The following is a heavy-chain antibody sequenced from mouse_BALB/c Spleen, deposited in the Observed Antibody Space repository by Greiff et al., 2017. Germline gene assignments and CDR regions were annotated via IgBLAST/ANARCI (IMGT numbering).Heavy chain of an antibody. CDR1: GYTFTSYW. V-gene: IGHV1-87*01. CDR3: ARLEDGCYACDY. J-gene: IGHJ2*01. CDR2: IYPGDGDT. D-gene: IGHD2-3*01. Sequence: QVQLKQSGAELARPGASVKLSCKASGYTFTSYWMQWVKQRPGQGLEWIGAIYPGDGDTRYTQKFKGKATLTADKSSSTAYMQLSRLASEDSAVYYCARLEDGCYACDYWGQGTTLTVSS.